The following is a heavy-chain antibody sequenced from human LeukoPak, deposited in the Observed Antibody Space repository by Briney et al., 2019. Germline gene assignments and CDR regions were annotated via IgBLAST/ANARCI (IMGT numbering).Heavy chain of an antibody. Sequence: PGGSLRLSCAASGFTFSTYAIHWVRQAPGKGLEWVAVISFDGVNTFYADSEKGRFTISRDNSNNTVYLQMNNLRPEDTAVFYCARGQGYESYYYMDVWGKGTTVSVSS. CDR1: GFTFSTYA. CDR3: ARGQGYESYYYMDV. J-gene: IGHJ6*03. D-gene: IGHD2-2*01. CDR2: ISFDGVNT. V-gene: IGHV3-30*04.